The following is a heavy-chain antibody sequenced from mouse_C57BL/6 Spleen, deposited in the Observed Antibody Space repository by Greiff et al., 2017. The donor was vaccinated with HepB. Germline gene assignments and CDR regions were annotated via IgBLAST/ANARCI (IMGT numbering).Heavy chain of an antibody. CDR1: GFNIKDYY. CDR2: IDPEDGET. J-gene: IGHJ3*01. V-gene: IGHV14-2*01. Sequence: VQLQQSGAELVKPGASVKLSCTASGFNIKDYYMHWVKQRTEQGLEWIGRIDPEDGETKYAPKFQGKATITADTTSNTAYLQLSSLTSEDTAVYYCARGGANWDPFAYWGQGTLVTVSA. D-gene: IGHD4-1*01. CDR3: ARGGANWDPFAY.